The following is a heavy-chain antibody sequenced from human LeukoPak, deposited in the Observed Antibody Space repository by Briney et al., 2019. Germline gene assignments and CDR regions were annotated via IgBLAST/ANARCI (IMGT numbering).Heavy chain of an antibody. J-gene: IGHJ5*02. Sequence: PSETLSLTCTVSGGSVSSGSYYWSWIRQPPGKGLEWIGYIYYSGSTNYNPSLKSRVTISVDTSKNQFSLKLSSVTAADTAVYYCARDRLRSHWFDPWGQGTLVTVSS. CDR3: ARDRLRSHWFDP. CDR2: IYYSGST. V-gene: IGHV4-61*01. CDR1: GGSVSSGSYY.